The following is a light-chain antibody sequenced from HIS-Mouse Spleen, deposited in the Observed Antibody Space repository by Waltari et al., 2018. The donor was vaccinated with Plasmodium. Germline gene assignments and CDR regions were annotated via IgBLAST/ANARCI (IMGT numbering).Light chain of an antibody. Sequence: AIQLPQSPSSLSASVGDRVTITCRASQGISSALAWYQQQPGKAPKLLIYDASSLESGVPSRFSGSGSGTDFTLTISSLQPEDFATYYCQQFNSYPLTFGGGTKVEIK. J-gene: IGKJ4*01. V-gene: IGKV1-13*02. CDR1: QGISSA. CDR2: DAS. CDR3: QQFNSYPLT.